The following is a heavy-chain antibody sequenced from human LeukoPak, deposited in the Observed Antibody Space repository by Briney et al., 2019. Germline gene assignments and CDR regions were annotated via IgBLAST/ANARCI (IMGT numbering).Heavy chain of an antibody. CDR1: GFTFSSYW. D-gene: IGHD2-15*01. J-gene: IGHJ3*02. V-gene: IGHV3-7*01. CDR2: IKQDGSEK. CDR3: ARERAVQDIVVGPNAFDI. Sequence: GGSLRLSCAASGFTFSSYWMSWVRQAPGKGLEWVANIKQDGSEKYYVDSVKGRFTISRDNAKNSLYLQMNSLRAEDTAVYYCARERAVQDIVVGPNAFDIWGQGTMVTVSS.